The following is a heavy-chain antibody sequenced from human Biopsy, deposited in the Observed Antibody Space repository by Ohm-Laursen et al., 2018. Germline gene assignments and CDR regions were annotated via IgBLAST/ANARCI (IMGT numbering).Heavy chain of an antibody. CDR2: IQKDGNGK. D-gene: IGHD3-22*01. CDR3: ARGSHYYDGSGFYSFDN. CDR1: GFTFSGNA. J-gene: IGHJ4*02. Sequence: SLRLSCAASGFTFSGNAMSWVRQAPGKGLEWVANIQKDGNGKYYVDSVKGRFTISRDNDKNSLSLQMTNLRAEDTAVYYCARGSHYYDGSGFYSFDNWGQGTLVTVSS. V-gene: IGHV3-7*04.